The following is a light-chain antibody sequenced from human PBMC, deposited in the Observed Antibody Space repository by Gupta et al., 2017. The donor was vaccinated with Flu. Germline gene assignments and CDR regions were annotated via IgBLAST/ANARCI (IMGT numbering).Light chain of an antibody. CDR1: QSVGSY. Sequence: EIVSTQSPAILSLSPGERATLSCRASQSVGSYLAWYQHKPGQAPRLLIYGASNRATGIPTRFTGSGSGTDFTLTINRLQPEDFAVYYCHQPERTFGQGTKVEVK. CDR2: GAS. J-gene: IGKJ1*01. CDR3: HQPERT. V-gene: IGKV3-11*01.